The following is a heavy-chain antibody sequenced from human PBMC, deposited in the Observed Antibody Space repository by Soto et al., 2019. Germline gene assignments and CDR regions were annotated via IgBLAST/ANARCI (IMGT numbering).Heavy chain of an antibody. CDR2: INAHSGGT. Sequence: ASVKVSCKASGFSFTGYYIHWLRQAPGQGLEWMGWINAHSGGTEYAQKFQGRVTLTRDTSIATAYLTLTSLTSDDTALDYCAKDLTRQLAYWLDPWGQGTQVTVPQ. CDR3: AKDLTRQLAYWLDP. D-gene: IGHD6-6*01. J-gene: IGHJ5*02. V-gene: IGHV1-2*02. CDR1: GFSFTGYY.